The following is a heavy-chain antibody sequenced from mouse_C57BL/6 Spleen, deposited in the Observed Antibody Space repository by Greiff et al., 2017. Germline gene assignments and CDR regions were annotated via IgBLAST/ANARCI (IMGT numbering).Heavy chain of an antibody. J-gene: IGHJ2*01. CDR2: IWWDDDK. Sequence: QVTLKVCGPGILQPSQTLSLTCSFSGFSLSTFGMGVGWLRQPSGKGLEWLAHIWWDDDKYYNPALKSRLTISKDTSKNQVFLKIANVYTADTATYYCARRYDGPYYCDYWGQGTTLTVSS. CDR1: GFSLSTFGMG. V-gene: IGHV8-8*01. CDR3: ARRYDGPYYCDY. D-gene: IGHD2-3*01.